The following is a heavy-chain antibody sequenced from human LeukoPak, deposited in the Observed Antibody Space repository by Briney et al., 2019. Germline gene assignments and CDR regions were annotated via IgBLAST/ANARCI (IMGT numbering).Heavy chain of an antibody. CDR2: ISAATGTT. CDR3: VKRAEDSSGYYLYYFDY. Sequence: PGGSLRLSWAASGFPFNKYAMSWVRQAPGKGLEWVSCISAATGTTYYAGSVRGRFSISRDNSQNTLYLQMNSLRAEDTAVYYCVKRAEDSSGYYLYYFDYWGQGTLVTVSS. D-gene: IGHD3-22*01. CDR1: GFPFNKYA. V-gene: IGHV3-23*01. J-gene: IGHJ4*02.